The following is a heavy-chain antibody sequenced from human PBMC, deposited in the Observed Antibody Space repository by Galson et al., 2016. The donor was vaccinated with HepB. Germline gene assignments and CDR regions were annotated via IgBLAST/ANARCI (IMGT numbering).Heavy chain of an antibody. Sequence: VKVSCKASGYSFTSHSISWVRQAPGQGLEWMGYITTYSGDTYYAPNLQDRVTMTTDTSTRTAYMELRSLRSDDTAVYYCARDRDNYGSGSDYWGQGTLVTVSS. V-gene: IGHV1-18*01. D-gene: IGHD3-10*01. CDR1: GYSFTSHS. J-gene: IGHJ4*02. CDR2: ITTYSGDT. CDR3: ARDRDNYGSGSDY.